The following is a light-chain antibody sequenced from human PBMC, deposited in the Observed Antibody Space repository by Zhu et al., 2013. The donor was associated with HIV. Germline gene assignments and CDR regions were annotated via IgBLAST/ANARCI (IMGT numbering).Light chain of an antibody. Sequence: EIVLTQSPGTLSLSPGQRATLSCRASQSVSSSYLAWYQQKPGQAPRLLISGASTRATGIPARFSGSGSGTDFTLTISSLQAEDAAVYYCHQYFTTPRTFGQGTKLEIK. CDR3: HQYFTTPRT. J-gene: IGKJ2*01. CDR1: QSVSSSY. CDR2: GAS. V-gene: IGKV3-20*01.